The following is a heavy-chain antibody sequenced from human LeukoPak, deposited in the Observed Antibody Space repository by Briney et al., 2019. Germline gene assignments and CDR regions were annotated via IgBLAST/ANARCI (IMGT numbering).Heavy chain of an antibody. Sequence: GGSLRLSCAASGFVSSHFNMHWVRQAPGKGLEWVAFIFYEEGKRSYSDSVKGRFTISRDISKRTLYLQMNGLRVEDTAVYYCAKDSATWGFDSWGQGTLVTVSS. V-gene: IGHV3-30*02. J-gene: IGHJ4*02. CDR2: IFYEEGKR. CDR3: AKDSATWGFDS. CDR1: GFVSSHFN. D-gene: IGHD3-16*01.